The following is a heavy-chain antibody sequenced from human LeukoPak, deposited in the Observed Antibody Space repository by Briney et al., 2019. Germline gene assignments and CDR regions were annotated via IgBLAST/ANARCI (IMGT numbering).Heavy chain of an antibody. D-gene: IGHD2-21*01. CDR2: IRYDGSNK. Sequence: RPGGSLRLSCAASGFTFSSYGMHWVRQAPGKGLEWVAFIRYDGSNKYYADSAKGRFTISRDNSKNTLYLQMNSLRAEDTAVYYCAKGGDVVNYWGQGTLVTVSS. J-gene: IGHJ4*02. CDR1: GFTFSSYG. V-gene: IGHV3-30*02. CDR3: AKGGDVVNY.